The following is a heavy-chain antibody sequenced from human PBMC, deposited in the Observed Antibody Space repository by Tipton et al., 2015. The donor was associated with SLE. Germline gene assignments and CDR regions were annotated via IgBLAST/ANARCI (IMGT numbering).Heavy chain of an antibody. CDR3: ARVRYSSSWTGYYYYMDV. V-gene: IGHV3-13*01. CDR1: GFTFSSYD. Sequence: GSLRLSCAASGFTFSSYDMHWVRQATGKGLEWVSAIGTAGDTYYPGSVKGRFTISRENAKNSLYLQMNSLRAGDTAVYYCARVRYSSSWTGYYYYMDVWGKGTTVTVSS. CDR2: IGTAGDT. D-gene: IGHD6-13*01. J-gene: IGHJ6*03.